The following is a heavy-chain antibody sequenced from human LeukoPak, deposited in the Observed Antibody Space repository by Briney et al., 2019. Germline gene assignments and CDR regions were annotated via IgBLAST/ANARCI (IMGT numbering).Heavy chain of an antibody. V-gene: IGHV3-21*01. CDR1: GFTFSSYS. Sequence: GGSLRLSCAASGFTFSSYSMNWVRQAPGKGLEWVSSITSSSSYIYYADSVKGRFTISRDNAKNSLYLQMNSLRAEDTAVYYCARVRREMKRSLGRTTEYSYYYYMDVWGKGTTVTISS. CDR3: ARVRREMKRSLGRTTEYSYYYYMDV. D-gene: IGHD1/OR15-1a*01. J-gene: IGHJ6*03. CDR2: ITSSSSYI.